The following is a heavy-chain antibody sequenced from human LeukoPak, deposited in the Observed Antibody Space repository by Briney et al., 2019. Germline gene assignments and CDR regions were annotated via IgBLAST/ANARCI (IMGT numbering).Heavy chain of an antibody. Sequence: KPGGSLRLSCAASGFTLSSYAMSWVRQAPGKGLEWVSAISGSGGSTYYADSVKGRFTISRDNSKNALYLQMNSLRAEDTAVYYCAKEDRVATTTYYYYYGMDVWGQGTTVTVSS. D-gene: IGHD5-12*01. V-gene: IGHV3-23*01. CDR2: ISGSGGST. J-gene: IGHJ6*02. CDR3: AKEDRVATTTYYYYYGMDV. CDR1: GFTLSSYA.